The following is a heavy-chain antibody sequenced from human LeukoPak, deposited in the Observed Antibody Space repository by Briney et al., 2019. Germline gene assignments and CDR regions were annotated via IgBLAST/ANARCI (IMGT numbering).Heavy chain of an antibody. J-gene: IGHJ4*02. CDR2: INSEGTST. V-gene: IGHV3-74*01. CDR3: ARDTYRSFDY. Sequence: GGSLRLSCAASGFTFDDYAMHWVRQAPGKGLVWVSHINSEGTSTIYADSVKGRFTISRDNAKNTLYLQMNSLRAEDTAVYYCARDTYRSFDYWGQGTLVTVSS. CDR1: GFTFDDYA. D-gene: IGHD6-19*01.